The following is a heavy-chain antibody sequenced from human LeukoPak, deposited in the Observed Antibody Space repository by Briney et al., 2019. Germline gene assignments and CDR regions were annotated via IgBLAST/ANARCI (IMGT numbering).Heavy chain of an antibody. V-gene: IGHV3-23*01. Sequence: GGSLRLSCAASGFTFSSYGMSWVRQAPGKGLEWVSAISGSGGSTYYADSVKGQFTISRDNSKNTLYLQMNSLRAEDTAVYYCAKGKASGWYIVDYWGQGTLVTVSS. CDR2: ISGSGGST. J-gene: IGHJ4*02. D-gene: IGHD6-19*01. CDR3: AKGKASGWYIVDY. CDR1: GFTFSSYG.